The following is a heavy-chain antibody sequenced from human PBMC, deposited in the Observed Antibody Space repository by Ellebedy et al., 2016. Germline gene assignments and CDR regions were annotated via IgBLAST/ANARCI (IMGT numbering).Heavy chain of an antibody. CDR2: INSGSTLI. Sequence: GESLKISXTASGYMYRMHWVRQAPGKGLEWLSFINSGSTLIYYADSVKGRFTISRDNAKNSLYLQMNSLRAEDTAVYYCEREGVFGVVDYYYGMDVWGQGTTVTVSS. CDR1: GYMYR. J-gene: IGHJ6*02. CDR3: EREGVFGVVDYYYGMDV. V-gene: IGHV3-48*04. D-gene: IGHD3-3*01.